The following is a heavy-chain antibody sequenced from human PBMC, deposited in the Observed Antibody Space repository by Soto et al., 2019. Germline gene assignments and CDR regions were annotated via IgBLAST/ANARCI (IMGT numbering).Heavy chain of an antibody. CDR2: INHSGST. V-gene: IGHV4-34*01. D-gene: IGHD2-21*02. J-gene: IGHJ6*02. CDR1: GGSFSGYY. CDR3: ARGGMTAIRYYYGMDV. Sequence: SETLSLTCAVYGGSFSGYYWSWIRQPPGKGLEWIGEINHSGSTNYNPPLKSRVTISVDTSKNQFSLKLSSVTAADTAVYYCARGGMTAIRYYYGMDVWGQGTTVS.